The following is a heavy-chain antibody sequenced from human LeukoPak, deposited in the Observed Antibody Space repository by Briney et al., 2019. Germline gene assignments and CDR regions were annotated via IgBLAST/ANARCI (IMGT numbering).Heavy chain of an antibody. D-gene: IGHD3-9*01. CDR1: GITLSNYG. Sequence: GGSLRLSCVVSGITLSNYGMSWVRQAPGKGLEWVSGISERGGSTNYADSVKGRFTISRDNSKNTLYLQMNSLRAEDTAVYYCAKGTVWDILTGYYNDYWGQGTLVTVSS. J-gene: IGHJ4*02. CDR2: ISERGGST. V-gene: IGHV3-23*01. CDR3: AKGTVWDILTGYYNDY.